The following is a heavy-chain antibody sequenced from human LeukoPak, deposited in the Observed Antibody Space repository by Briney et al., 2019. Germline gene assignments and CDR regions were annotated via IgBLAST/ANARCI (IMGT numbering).Heavy chain of an antibody. V-gene: IGHV4-4*08. CDR3: ARDPRSGGPNWFDP. D-gene: IGHD6-19*01. CDR2: IYTSGST. CDR1: GGSVSNYY. J-gene: IGHJ5*02. Sequence: SETLSLTCTVSGGSVSNYYWSWIRQPPGKGLEWIGYIYTSGSTNYNPSLKSRVTMSVDTSKNQFSLKLSSVTAADTAVYYCARDPRSGGPNWFDPWGQGTLVTVSS.